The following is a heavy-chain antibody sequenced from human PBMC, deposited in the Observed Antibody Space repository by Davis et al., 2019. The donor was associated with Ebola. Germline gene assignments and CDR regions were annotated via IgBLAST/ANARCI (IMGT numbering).Heavy chain of an antibody. D-gene: IGHD6-13*01. J-gene: IGHJ6*02. Sequence: ASVKVSCKASGYTFTSYYMHWVRQAPGQGLEWMGIINTSGGSTSYAQKFQGRVTMTRDTSTSTVYMELSSLRSEDTAVYYCARASSSWGRYYYYGMDVWGQGTTVTVSS. CDR1: GYTFTSYY. CDR2: INTSGGST. CDR3: ARASSSWGRYYYYGMDV. V-gene: IGHV1-46*01.